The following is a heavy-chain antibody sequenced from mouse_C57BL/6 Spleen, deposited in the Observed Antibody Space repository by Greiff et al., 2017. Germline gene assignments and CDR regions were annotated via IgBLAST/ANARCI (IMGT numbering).Heavy chain of an antibody. V-gene: IGHV1-61*01. Sequence: QVQLQQPGAELVRPGSSVKLSCKASGYTFTSYWMDWVKQRPGQGLEWIGNIYPSDSETHYNQKFKDKATLTVDKSSSTAYMQLSSLTSEDSSVYYCARKFLYYIDYWGQGTTLTVSS. CDR3: ARKFLYYIDY. CDR1: GYTFTSYW. CDR2: IYPSDSET. J-gene: IGHJ2*01.